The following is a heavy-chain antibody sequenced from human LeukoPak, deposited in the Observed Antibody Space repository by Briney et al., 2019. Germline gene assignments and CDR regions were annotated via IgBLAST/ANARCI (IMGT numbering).Heavy chain of an antibody. CDR3: ARVRLDTAMVYEFDY. CDR2: INPNSGGT. V-gene: IGHV1-2*02. J-gene: IGHJ4*02. Sequence: GASVKVSCKASGYTFTGYYMHWVRQAPGQGLEWMGWINPNSGGTNYAQKFQGRVTMTRDTSISTAYMELSRLRSDDTAVYYCARVRLDTAMVYEFDYWGQGTLVTVSS. D-gene: IGHD5-18*01. CDR1: GYTFTGYY.